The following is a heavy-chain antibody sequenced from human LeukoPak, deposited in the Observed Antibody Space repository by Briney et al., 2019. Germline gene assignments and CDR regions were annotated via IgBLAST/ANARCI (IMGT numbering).Heavy chain of an antibody. Sequence: GGSLRLSCAASGFTFSSYSMNWVRQAPGKGLECVANIKQDGSEKYYVDSVKGRFTISRDNAKNSLYLQMNSLRAEDTAVYYCARGHYDFWSGYYTGIDYFDYWGQGTLVTVSS. CDR1: GFTFSSYS. D-gene: IGHD3-3*01. CDR2: IKQDGSEK. CDR3: ARGHYDFWSGYYTGIDYFDY. J-gene: IGHJ4*02. V-gene: IGHV3-7*01.